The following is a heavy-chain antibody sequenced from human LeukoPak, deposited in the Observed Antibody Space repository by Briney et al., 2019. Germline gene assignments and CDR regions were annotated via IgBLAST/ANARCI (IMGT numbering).Heavy chain of an antibody. J-gene: IGHJ4*02. CDR3: ARDLSTGFGTFDY. CDR2: INPNGGST. CDR1: GYTFTSYY. V-gene: IGHV1-46*01. D-gene: IGHD4-11*01. Sequence: ASVKVSCKASGYTFTSYYIHWVRQAPRQGLEWMGIINPNGGSTSYAQKFQGRVTMTRDRSTRTVYLELSSLRSEDTAVYYCARDLSTGFGTFDYWGQGTLVTISS.